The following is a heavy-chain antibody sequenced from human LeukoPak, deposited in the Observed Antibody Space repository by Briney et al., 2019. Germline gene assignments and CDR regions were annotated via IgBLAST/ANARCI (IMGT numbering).Heavy chain of an antibody. Sequence: PSETLSLTCTVSGGSISSSSYYWGWIRQPPGKGLEWIGSIYYSGSTYYNPSLKSRVTISVDTSKNQFSLKLSSVTAADTAVYYCARHDVYCSGGSCSYDYWGQGTLVTVSS. D-gene: IGHD2-15*01. CDR3: ARHDVYCSGGSCSYDY. CDR2: IYYSGST. V-gene: IGHV4-39*01. CDR1: GGSISSSSYY. J-gene: IGHJ4*02.